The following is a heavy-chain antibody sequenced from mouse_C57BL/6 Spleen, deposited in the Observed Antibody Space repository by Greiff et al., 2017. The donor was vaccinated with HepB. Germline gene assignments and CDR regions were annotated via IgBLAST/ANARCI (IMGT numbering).Heavy chain of an antibody. Sequence: EVKAVESGGGLVKPGGSLKLSCAASGFTFSSYAMSWVRQTPEKRLEWVATISDGGSYTYYPDNVKGRFTISRDNAKNNLYLQMSHLKSEDTAMYYCARDGERGYYFDYWGQGTTLTVSS. J-gene: IGHJ2*01. CDR2: ISDGGSYT. CDR3: ARDGERGYYFDY. V-gene: IGHV5-4*01. CDR1: GFTFSSYA.